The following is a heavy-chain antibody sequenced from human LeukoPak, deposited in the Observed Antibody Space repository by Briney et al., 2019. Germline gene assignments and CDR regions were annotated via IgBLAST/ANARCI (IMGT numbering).Heavy chain of an antibody. CDR3: ARSSDPSAISAFDI. D-gene: IGHD2-2*02. J-gene: IGHJ3*02. CDR2: ISSNGGST. CDR1: GFTFSSYA. Sequence: TGGSLRLSFAASGFTFSSYAMHWVRQAPGKGLEYVSAISSNGGSTYYANSVKGRFTISRDNSKNTLYLQMGSLRAEDMAVYYCARSSDPSAISAFDIWGQGTMVTVSS. V-gene: IGHV3-64*01.